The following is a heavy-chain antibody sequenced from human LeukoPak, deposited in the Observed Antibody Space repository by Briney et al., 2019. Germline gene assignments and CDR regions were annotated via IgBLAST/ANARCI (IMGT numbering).Heavy chain of an antibody. CDR1: GFTFSSYS. CDR3: ARDLYIVVVPAAIDYYYYGMDV. D-gene: IGHD2-2*02. V-gene: IGHV3-21*01. CDR2: ISSSSSYI. J-gene: IGHJ6*02. Sequence: KPGGSLRLSCAASGFTFSSYSMNWVRQAPGKGLEWVSSISSSSSYIYYADSVKGRFTISRDNAKNSLYLQMNSLRAEDTAVYYCARDLYIVVVPAAIDYYYYGMDVWGQGTTVTVSS.